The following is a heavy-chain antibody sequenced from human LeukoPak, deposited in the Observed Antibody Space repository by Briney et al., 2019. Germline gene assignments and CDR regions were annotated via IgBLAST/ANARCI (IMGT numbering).Heavy chain of an antibody. D-gene: IGHD5-18*01. CDR3: ARGVLPSGWFDP. CDR2: INHSGST. CDR1: GGSFSGYY. V-gene: IGHV4-34*01. Sequence: SETLSLTCAVYGGSFSGYYWSWIRQPPGKGLEWIGEINHSGSTNYNPFLKSRVTISVDTSKNQFSLKLSSVTAADTAVYYCARGVLPSGWFDPWGQGTLVTVSS. J-gene: IGHJ5*02.